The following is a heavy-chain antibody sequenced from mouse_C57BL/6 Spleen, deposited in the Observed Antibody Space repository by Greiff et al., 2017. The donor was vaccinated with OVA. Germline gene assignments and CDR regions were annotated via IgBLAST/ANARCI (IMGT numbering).Heavy chain of an antibody. CDR2: IDPSDSYT. CDR3: ARWYYYGSSYFDY. D-gene: IGHD1-1*01. Sequence: QVQLQQPGAELVMPGASVKLSCKASGYTFTSYWMHWVKQRPGQGLEWIREIDPSDSYTNYNQKFKGKSTLTVDKSSSTAYMQLSSLTSEDSAVYYCARWYYYGSSYFDYWGQGTTLTVSS. V-gene: IGHV1-69*01. CDR1: GYTFTSYW. J-gene: IGHJ2*01.